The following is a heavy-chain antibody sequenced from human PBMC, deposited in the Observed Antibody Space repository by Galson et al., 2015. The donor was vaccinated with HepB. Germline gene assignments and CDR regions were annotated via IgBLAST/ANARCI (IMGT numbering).Heavy chain of an antibody. V-gene: IGHV1-58*01. CDR2: IVVGSGNT. Sequence: SVKVSCKASGFTFTRSAVQWVRQARGQSLEWIGWIVVGSGNTNYAQKFQERVTITRDMSTSTAYMELSSLRSEDTAVYYCAADRDGNWNYYYYYMDVWGKGTTVTVSS. CDR3: AADRDGNWNYYYYYMDV. D-gene: IGHD1-20*01. CDR1: GFTFTRSA. J-gene: IGHJ6*03.